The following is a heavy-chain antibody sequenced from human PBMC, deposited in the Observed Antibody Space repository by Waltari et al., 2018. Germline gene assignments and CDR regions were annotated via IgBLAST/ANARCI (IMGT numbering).Heavy chain of an antibody. CDR3: ATLNSADRDY. CDR1: GGTFKNYA. Sequence: QVHLVQSGTELKKPGSSVRVSCRDSGGTFKNYAVTWVRQPLGQGLEWMGSIIPRYGQTNYAQNFQGRLTIAADDSTDTVYMDLSGLRSEDTATYYCATLNSADRDYWGQGTLVTVSP. V-gene: IGHV1-69*13. CDR2: IIPRYGQT. J-gene: IGHJ4*02.